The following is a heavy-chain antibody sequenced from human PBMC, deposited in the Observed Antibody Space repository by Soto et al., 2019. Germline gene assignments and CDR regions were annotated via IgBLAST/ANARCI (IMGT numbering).Heavy chain of an antibody. Sequence: GGSLRLSCAASGFTFSSYAMSWVRQAPGKGLEWVSAISGSGGSTYYADSVKGRFTISRDNSKNTLYLQMNSLRAEDTAVYYCAKDGGLDYDILTGYFNWFDPWGQGTLVTVSS. D-gene: IGHD3-9*01. J-gene: IGHJ5*02. V-gene: IGHV3-23*01. CDR2: ISGSGGST. CDR1: GFTFSSYA. CDR3: AKDGGLDYDILTGYFNWFDP.